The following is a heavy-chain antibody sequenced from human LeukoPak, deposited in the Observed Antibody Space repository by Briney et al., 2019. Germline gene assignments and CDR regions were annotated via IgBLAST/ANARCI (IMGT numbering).Heavy chain of an antibody. CDR3: ARAGFYGDYTDY. D-gene: IGHD4-17*01. V-gene: IGHV3-30-3*01. J-gene: IGHJ4*02. CDR1: GFTFSSYA. Sequence: GGSLRLSCAASGFTFSSYAMHWVRQAPGKGLEWVAVISYAGSNKYYADSVKGRFTISRDNSKNTLYLQMNSLRAEDTAVYYCARAGFYGDYTDYWGQGTLVTVSS. CDR2: ISYAGSNK.